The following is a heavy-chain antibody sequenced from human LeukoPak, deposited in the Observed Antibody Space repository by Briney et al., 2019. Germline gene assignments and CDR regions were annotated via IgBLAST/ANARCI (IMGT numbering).Heavy chain of an antibody. CDR1: GGSFSGYF. CDR2: INHSGST. CDR3: ARAQRYSYYMDV. Sequence: SETLSLTCAVYGGSFSGYFWSWIRQSPGKGLEWIGEINHSGSTNYNPSLKSRVTISVDTSKNQFSLKLSSVTAADTAVYYCARAQRYSYYMDVWGKGTTVTVSS. J-gene: IGHJ6*03. V-gene: IGHV4-34*01.